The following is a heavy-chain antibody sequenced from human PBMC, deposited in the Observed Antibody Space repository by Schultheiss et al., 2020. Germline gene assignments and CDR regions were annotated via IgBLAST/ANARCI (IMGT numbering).Heavy chain of an antibody. Sequence: SGPTLVKPTETLTLTCTVSGFSLSNARMGVSWIRQPPGKALEWLAHIFSNDEKSYSTSLKSRLTISKDTSKSQVVLTMTNMDPVDTATYYCARIFSLTPHYSNYYFDYWGQGTLVTVSS. CDR1: GFSLSNARMG. V-gene: IGHV2-26*01. J-gene: IGHJ4*02. D-gene: IGHD4-11*01. CDR3: ARIFSLTPHYSNYYFDY. CDR2: IFSNDEK.